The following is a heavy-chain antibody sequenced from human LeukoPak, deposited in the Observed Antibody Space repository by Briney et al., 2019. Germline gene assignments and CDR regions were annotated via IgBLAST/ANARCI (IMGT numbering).Heavy chain of an antibody. CDR3: ARDMVRGSFGY. J-gene: IGHJ4*02. CDR2: IYSSGST. V-gene: IGHV4-61*02. D-gene: IGHD3-10*01. CDR1: GDAIRSSSYF. Sequence: SETLSLTCTVSGDAIRSSSYFWSWIRQPAGKGLEWIGRIYSSGSTNYNPSLKSRVTISVDTSKDQFSLKLSSVTAADTAVYYCARDMVRGSFGYWGQGTLVTVSS.